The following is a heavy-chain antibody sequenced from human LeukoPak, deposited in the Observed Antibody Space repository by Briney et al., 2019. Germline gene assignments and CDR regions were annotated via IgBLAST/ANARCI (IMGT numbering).Heavy chain of an antibody. Sequence: SETLSLTCTVSGDSISSGSYYWSWIRQPAGKGPEWIGRSYSSGSTNYNPSLKSRVTISVDTSKNQFSLELSSVTAADTAVYYCARDIYGSSWYGLFDYWGQGTLVTVSS. J-gene: IGHJ4*02. CDR1: GDSISSGSYY. D-gene: IGHD6-13*01. CDR2: SYSSGST. CDR3: ARDIYGSSWYGLFDY. V-gene: IGHV4-61*02.